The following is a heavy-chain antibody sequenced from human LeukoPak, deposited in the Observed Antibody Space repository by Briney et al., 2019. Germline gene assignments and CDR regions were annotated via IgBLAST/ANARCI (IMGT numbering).Heavy chain of an antibody. Sequence: GGSLRLSCAASGFTVSSNYMSWVRQAPGKGLEWVSVIYSGGSTYYADSVKGRFTISRHNSKNTLYLQMNSLRAEDTAVYYCARGVSGKDLYYYDSSGYYLVDYWGQGTLVTVSS. J-gene: IGHJ4*02. V-gene: IGHV3-53*01. D-gene: IGHD3-22*01. CDR1: GFTVSSNY. CDR2: IYSGGST. CDR3: ARGVSGKDLYYYDSSGYYLVDY.